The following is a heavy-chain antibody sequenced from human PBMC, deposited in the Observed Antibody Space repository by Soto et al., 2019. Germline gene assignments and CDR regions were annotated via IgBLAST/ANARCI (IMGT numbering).Heavy chain of an antibody. V-gene: IGHV4-61*01. CDR2: IYYSGST. J-gene: IGHJ6*02. Sequence: QVQLQESGPGLVKPSETLSLTCTVSGGSVSSGSYYWSWIRQPPGKGLEWSGYIYYSGSTNYNPSLKSRVTISVDTSKNQFSLKLSSVTAADTAVYYCARDYGDGYNYYYYYGMDVWGQGTTVTVSS. D-gene: IGHD5-12*01. CDR1: GGSVSSGSYY. CDR3: ARDYGDGYNYYYYYGMDV.